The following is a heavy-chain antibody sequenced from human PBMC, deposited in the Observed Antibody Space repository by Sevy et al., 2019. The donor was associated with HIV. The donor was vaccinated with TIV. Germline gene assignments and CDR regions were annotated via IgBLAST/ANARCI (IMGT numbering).Heavy chain of an antibody. Sequence: GGSLRLSCAASGFTFSSHGMHRVRQAPGKGLEWVAVMSYDGSYKSYGDSVKGRFTISRDDSKNTLYLQMNSLRPEDTAMYYCARDSGYSINWYPAYWGQGTLVTVSS. V-gene: IGHV3-30*03. D-gene: IGHD6-13*01. CDR2: MSYDGSYK. J-gene: IGHJ4*02. CDR1: GFTFSSHG. CDR3: ARDSGYSINWYPAY.